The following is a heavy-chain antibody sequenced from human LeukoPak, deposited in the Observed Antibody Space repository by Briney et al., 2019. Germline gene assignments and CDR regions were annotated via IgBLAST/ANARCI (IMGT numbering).Heavy chain of an antibody. V-gene: IGHV1-69*01. CDR3: ASELRYFDWTERAYYMDV. CDR1: GGTFSSYA. Sequence: SVKVSCKASGGTFSSYAISWVRQAPGQGLEWMVGIIPIFGTANYAQKFQGRVTITADESTSTAYMELSSLRSEDTAVYYCASELRYFDWTERAYYMDVWGKGTTVTVSS. CDR2: IIPIFGTA. J-gene: IGHJ6*03. D-gene: IGHD3-9*01.